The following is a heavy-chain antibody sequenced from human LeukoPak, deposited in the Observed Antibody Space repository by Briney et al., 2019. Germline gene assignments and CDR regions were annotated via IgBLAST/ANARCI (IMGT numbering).Heavy chain of an antibody. V-gene: IGHV4-31*03. J-gene: IGHJ5*02. CDR1: GGSISSTTYY. CDR3: ARVNPLGYGGNSGWFDP. CDR2: IYYSGST. Sequence: SETLSLTCTVSGGSISSTTYYWGWIRQHPGKGLEWIGYIYYSGSTYYNPSLKSRVTISVDTSKKQFSLKLSSVTAADTAVYYCARVNPLGYGGNSGWFDPWGQGSLVTVSS. D-gene: IGHD4-23*01.